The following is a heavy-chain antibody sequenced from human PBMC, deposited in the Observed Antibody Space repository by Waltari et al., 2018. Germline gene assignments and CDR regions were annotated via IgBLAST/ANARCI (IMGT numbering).Heavy chain of an antibody. D-gene: IGHD3-10*01. J-gene: IGHJ5*02. CDR3: AKRGSGSPDNWFDP. V-gene: IGHV3-23*01. CDR2: ST. Sequence: STYYADSVKGRFTISRDNSKNTLYLQMNRLRAEDTAVYYCAKRGSGSPDNWFDPWGQGTLVTVSS.